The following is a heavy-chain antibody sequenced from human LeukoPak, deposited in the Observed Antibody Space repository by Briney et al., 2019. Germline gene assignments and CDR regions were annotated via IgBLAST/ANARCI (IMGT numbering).Heavy chain of an antibody. CDR1: GYTFTSYY. D-gene: IGHD3-9*01. V-gene: IGHV1-46*01. Sequence: ASVKVSCKASGYTFTSYYMHWVRQAPGQGLEWKGIINPSGGSTSYAQKFQGRVTMTRDTSTSTVYMELSSLRSEDTAVYYCARAVDILTGYEWYFDYWGQGTLVTVSS. J-gene: IGHJ4*02. CDR3: ARAVDILTGYEWYFDY. CDR2: INPSGGST.